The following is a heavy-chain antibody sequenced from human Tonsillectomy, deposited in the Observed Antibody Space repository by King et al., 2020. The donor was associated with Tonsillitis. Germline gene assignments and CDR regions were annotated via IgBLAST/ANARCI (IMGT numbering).Heavy chain of an antibody. CDR2: IRSEAYGGTT. Sequence: VQLVESGGGLVQPGRSLRLSCTTSGFTFDDYALSWVRQAPGKGLEWVGFIRSEAYGGTTEYAASVKGRFAISRDVSKSIAYLQMNSLKTGDTAVYYCTREFHFDFWSGYLDDWGQGTLVTVSS. CDR1: GFTFDDYA. J-gene: IGHJ4*02. D-gene: IGHD3-3*01. CDR3: TREFHFDFWSGYLDD. V-gene: IGHV3-49*04.